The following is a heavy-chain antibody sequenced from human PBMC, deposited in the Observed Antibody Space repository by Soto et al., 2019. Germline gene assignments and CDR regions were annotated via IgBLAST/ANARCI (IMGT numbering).Heavy chain of an antibody. CDR1: GDSVSSNSAA. Sequence: QVQLQQSGPGLVKPSQTLSLTCAISGDSVSSNSAAWNWIRQSPSRGLEWLGRTYYRSKWYNDYAAAVKSRITINPDTYQNQYSLQLNSVTPEDTAVYYCARELSSGRNNWFDPWGQGTLVTVSS. V-gene: IGHV6-1*01. CDR2: TYYRSKWYN. D-gene: IGHD6-19*01. J-gene: IGHJ5*02. CDR3: ARELSSGRNNWFDP.